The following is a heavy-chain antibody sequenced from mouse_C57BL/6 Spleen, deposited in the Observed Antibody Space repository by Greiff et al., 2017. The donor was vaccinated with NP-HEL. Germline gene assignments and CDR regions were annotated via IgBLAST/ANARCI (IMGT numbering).Heavy chain of an antibody. Sequence: QQSCKASGYTFTSYWMHWGKQRPRQGLEWMGNIDPSDSETHYNQKFKDKATLTVDKSSSTAYMQLSSLTSEDSAVYYCARRDYGSSSFDYWVQGTTLTVSS. CDR1: GYTFTSYW. V-gene: IGHV1-52*01. J-gene: IGHJ2*01. CDR2: IDPSDSET. D-gene: IGHD1-1*01. CDR3: ARRDYGSSSFDY.